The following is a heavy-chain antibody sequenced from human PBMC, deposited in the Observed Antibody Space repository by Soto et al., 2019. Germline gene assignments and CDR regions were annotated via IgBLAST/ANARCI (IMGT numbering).Heavy chain of an antibody. CDR3: VSDRGYGHASVPYS. CDR2: ISYDGSLQ. J-gene: IGHJ4*02. V-gene: IGHV3-30*03. Sequence: QAQLLESGGGVVQLGRSLRPSCAASGFAFSSYGMHWVRQAPGTGREGVAVISYDGSLQHYADSVKGRFTISRDNSKNMVLLQMSSLRAEDTAVYYCVSDRGYGHASVPYSWGQGTLVSVSS. D-gene: IGHD5-18*01. CDR1: GFAFSSYG.